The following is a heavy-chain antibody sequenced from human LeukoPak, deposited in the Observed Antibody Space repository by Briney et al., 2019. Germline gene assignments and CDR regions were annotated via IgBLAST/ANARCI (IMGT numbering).Heavy chain of an antibody. V-gene: IGHV1-18*01. Sequence: VASVKVSCKPSGYTFSSYGISWVRQAPGQGLEWMGWIRVYNGNTNYAQKLQGRVTMTTDTSTSTAYMELRSLRSDDTAVYYCARDGYSSGWPTFDYWGQGTLVTVSS. D-gene: IGHD6-19*01. CDR1: GYTFSSYG. J-gene: IGHJ4*02. CDR2: IRVYNGNT. CDR3: ARDGYSSGWPTFDY.